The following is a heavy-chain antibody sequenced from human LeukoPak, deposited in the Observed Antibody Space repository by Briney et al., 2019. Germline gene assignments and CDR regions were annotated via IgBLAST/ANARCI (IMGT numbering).Heavy chain of an antibody. D-gene: IGHD2-21*01. CDR1: GFSLSSHA. Sequence: GGSLRLSCAASGFSLSSHAMSWVRQAPGKGLEWVSATSSSDAGTYYADSVRGRFTISRDNSKNTLYLQMNSLRAEDAAVYYCARAPVTSCRGAYCYPFDYWGQGTLVTVSS. J-gene: IGHJ4*02. V-gene: IGHV3-23*01. CDR2: TSSSDAGT. CDR3: ARAPVTSCRGAYCYPFDY.